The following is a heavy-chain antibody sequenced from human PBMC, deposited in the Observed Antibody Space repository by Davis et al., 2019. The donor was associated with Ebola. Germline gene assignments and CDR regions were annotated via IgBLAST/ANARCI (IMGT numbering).Heavy chain of an antibody. CDR1: GFTFSSYW. CDR2: INPDGSSR. Sequence: HTGGSLRLSCAASGFTFSSYWMHWVRQVPGKGLVWVSRINPDGSSRSYADSVKGRFTVPRDNAKNSLYLRLNSLGAEDTALYHCARVNAVTGYSRFDSWGQGTLVTVSS. CDR3: ARVNAVTGYSRFDS. D-gene: IGHD3-9*01. V-gene: IGHV3-74*01. J-gene: IGHJ5*01.